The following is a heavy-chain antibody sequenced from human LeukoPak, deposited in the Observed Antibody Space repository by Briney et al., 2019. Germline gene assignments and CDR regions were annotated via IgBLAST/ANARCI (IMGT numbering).Heavy chain of an antibody. Sequence: PGGSLRHSRVDSRYILSGYGMHSVRQAPGKGLEWVALISHDETTQHYAGAVKGRFTISRDNYKNTLYLQMNNLRVDDTAFYYCAKDRIIISFGDVSKHWGQGTLVTVSS. V-gene: IGHV3-30*18. J-gene: IGHJ1*01. D-gene: IGHD3-10*01. CDR3: AKDRIIISFGDVSKH. CDR2: ISHDETTQ. CDR1: RYILSGYG.